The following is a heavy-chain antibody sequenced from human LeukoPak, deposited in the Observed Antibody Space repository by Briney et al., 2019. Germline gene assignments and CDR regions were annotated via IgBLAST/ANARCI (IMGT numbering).Heavy chain of an antibody. CDR3: ARDPGQWLVPGAFDI. CDR1: GFTFSSYS. Sequence: GGSLRLSCAASGFTFSSYSMNWVRQAPGKGLEWVSSISSSSSYIYYADSVKGRFTISRDNSKNTLYLQMNSLRAEDTAVYYCARDPGQWLVPGAFDIWGQGTMVTVSS. CDR2: ISSSSSYI. V-gene: IGHV3-21*01. J-gene: IGHJ3*02. D-gene: IGHD6-19*01.